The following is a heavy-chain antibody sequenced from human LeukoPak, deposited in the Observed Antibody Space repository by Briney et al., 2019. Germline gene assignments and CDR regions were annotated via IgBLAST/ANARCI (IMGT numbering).Heavy chain of an antibody. V-gene: IGHV1-18*04. CDR1: GYTFTSYY. Sequence: AASVKVSSKASGYTFTSYYMHWVRQAPGQGLEWMGWISAYNGNTSYAQKPQGRVTMTTDTSTSTAYMELRSLRSDDTAVYYCARDLEQWLPPSGYASWFDRWGQGTLVTVPS. D-gene: IGHD6-19*01. CDR2: ISAYNGNT. CDR3: ARDLEQWLPPSGYASWFDR. J-gene: IGHJ5*02.